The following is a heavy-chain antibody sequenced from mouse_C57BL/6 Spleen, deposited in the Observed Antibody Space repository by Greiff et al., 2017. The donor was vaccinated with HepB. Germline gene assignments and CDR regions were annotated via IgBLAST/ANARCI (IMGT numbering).Heavy chain of an antibody. CDR3: ARSAYDYGSSYGYAMDY. Sequence: QVQLQQPGAELVKPGASVKMSCTASGYTFTSYCITWVKQRPGQGLEWIGDIYPGSGSTNYNEKFKSKATLTVDTSSSTAYMQLSSLTSEDSAVYYCARSAYDYGSSYGYAMDYWGQGTSVTVSS. D-gene: IGHD1-1*01. J-gene: IGHJ4*01. CDR2: IYPGSGST. V-gene: IGHV1-55*01. CDR1: GYTFTSYC.